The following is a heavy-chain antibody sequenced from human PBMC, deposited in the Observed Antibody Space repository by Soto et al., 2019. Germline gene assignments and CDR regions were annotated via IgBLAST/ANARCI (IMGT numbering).Heavy chain of an antibody. CDR1: GFTFSSCA. D-gene: IGHD3-22*01. V-gene: IGHV3-23*01. CDR3: AKSYYYDSSGYYYWSYYYYYYGMDV. J-gene: IGHJ6*02. CDR2: ISGSGGST. Sequence: LRLSCAASGFTFSSCAMSWVRQAPGKGLEWVSAISGSGGSTYYADSVKGRFTISRDNSKNTLYLQMNSLRAEDTAVYYCAKSYYYDSSGYYYWSYYYYYYGMDVWGQGTTVTVSS.